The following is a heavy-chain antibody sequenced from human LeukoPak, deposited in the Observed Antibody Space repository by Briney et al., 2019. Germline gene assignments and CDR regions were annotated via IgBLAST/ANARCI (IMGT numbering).Heavy chain of an antibody. CDR1: GFTFSSYG. CDR3: AKDRSSSWYAGLDP. D-gene: IGHD6-13*01. J-gene: IGHJ5*02. CDR2: ISYDGSNK. V-gene: IGHV3-30*18. Sequence: PGRSLRLSCAASGFTFSSYGMHWVRQAPGKGLEWVAVISYDGSNKYYADSVKGRFTISRDNSKNTLYLQMNSLRAEDTAVYYCAKDRSSSWYAGLDPWGQGTLVTVSS.